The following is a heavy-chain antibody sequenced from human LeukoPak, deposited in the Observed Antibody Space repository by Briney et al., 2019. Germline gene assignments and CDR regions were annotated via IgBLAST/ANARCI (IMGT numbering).Heavy chain of an antibody. CDR2: TYYRSKWYN. D-gene: IGHD2-2*01. J-gene: IGHJ5*02. CDR3: ARDQGCSSTSCHYTPWFDP. V-gene: IGHV6-1*01. Sequence: SQTLSLTCAISGDSVSSNSAAWNWIRQSPSRGLEWLGRTYYRSKWYNDYAVSVKSRITINPDTSKNQFSLQLNSVTPEDTAAYYCARDQGCSSTSCHYTPWFDPWGQGTLVAVSS. CDR1: GDSVSSNSAA.